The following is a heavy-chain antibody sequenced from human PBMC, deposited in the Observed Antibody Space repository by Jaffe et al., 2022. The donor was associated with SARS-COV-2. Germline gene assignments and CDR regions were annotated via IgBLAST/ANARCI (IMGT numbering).Heavy chain of an antibody. J-gene: IGHJ4*02. V-gene: IGHV2-5*02. CDR1: GFSLNTGGVG. CDR2: IYWDDDK. D-gene: IGHD3-10*01. Sequence: QITLKESGPTLVKPTQTLTLTCTFSGFSLNTGGVGVGWIRQPPGKALEWLALIYWDDDKRHNPSLKSRVTITKDTSKDQVVLKMTNMDPVDTATYYCARYYYGSGNFDSRPFDYWGQGTLVTVSS. CDR3: ARYYYGSGNFDSRPFDY.